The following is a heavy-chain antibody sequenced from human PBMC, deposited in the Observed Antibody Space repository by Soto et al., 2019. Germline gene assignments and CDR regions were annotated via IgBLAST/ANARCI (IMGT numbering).Heavy chain of an antibody. CDR2: INHSGST. D-gene: IGHD2-8*01. Sequence: SETLSLTCAVYGGSFSGYYWSWIRQPPGKGLEWIGEINHSGSTNYNPSLKSQVTISVDTSKNQFSLKLSSVTAADTAVYYCAGYYCTNGVCPDPYYYYGMDVWGQGTTVTVSS. J-gene: IGHJ6*02. CDR1: GGSFSGYY. V-gene: IGHV4-34*01. CDR3: AGYYCTNGVCPDPYYYYGMDV.